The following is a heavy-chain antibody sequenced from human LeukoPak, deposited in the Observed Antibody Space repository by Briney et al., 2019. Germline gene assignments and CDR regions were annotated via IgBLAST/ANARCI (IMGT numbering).Heavy chain of an antibody. Sequence: PGGSLRLSCAVSGFIFSDYEMNWVRQAPGKGLEWVSYIRSSGRKIYYADSVKGRYTISRDNAKNSLYLQMNSLRADDTAIYYCARGPRDPTEYCSRGACAPTYEVWGQGALVTVSS. CDR2: IRSSGRKI. V-gene: IGHV3-48*03. CDR3: ARGPRDPTEYCSRGACAPTYEV. J-gene: IGHJ4*02. CDR1: GFIFSDYE. D-gene: IGHD2-15*01.